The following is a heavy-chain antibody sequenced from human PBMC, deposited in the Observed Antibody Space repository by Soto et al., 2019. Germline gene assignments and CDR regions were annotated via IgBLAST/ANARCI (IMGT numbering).Heavy chain of an antibody. CDR1: GFTFDDYA. CDR2: ISGSGGST. J-gene: IGHJ4*02. V-gene: IGHV3-23*04. D-gene: IGHD3-22*01. CDR3: AKPFDSSGYAPFDY. Sequence: EVQLVESGGGLVQPGRSLRLSCAASGFTFDDYAMHWVRQAPGKGLEWVSGISGSGGSTYYADSVKGRFTISRDNSKNTLYLQMNSLRAEDTAVYYCAKPFDSSGYAPFDYWGQGTLVTVSS.